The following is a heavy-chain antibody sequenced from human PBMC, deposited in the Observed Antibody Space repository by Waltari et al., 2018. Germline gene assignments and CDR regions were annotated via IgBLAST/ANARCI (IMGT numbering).Heavy chain of an antibody. Sequence: EVQLVESGGGLAKPGGYLGRSCAPSGFANTTLCLSWVRQAPGKGLEWVSSSTDGGAYLYYADSVRGRFTASIDNAKNSLHLQMNNLRAEDTAVYYCARALTTPNDFWGQGTLVTVSS. V-gene: IGHV3-21*03. CDR2: STDGGAYL. J-gene: IGHJ4*02. D-gene: IGHD4-17*01. CDR3: ARALTTPNDF. CDR1: GFANTTLC.